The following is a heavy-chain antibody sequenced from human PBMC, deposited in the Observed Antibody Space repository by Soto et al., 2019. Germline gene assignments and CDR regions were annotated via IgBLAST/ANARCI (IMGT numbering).Heavy chain of an antibody. CDR1: GVRVWISV. Sequence: LGSAACGVRVWISVVSWVRQAPGKGLEWVANINEDGSEKYCVDSAKGRFTISRDNAKNSLYLQMNSLRVEDTAVYYCARTTYFDYWGQGALVTVSS. CDR2: INEDGSEK. CDR3: ARTTYFDY. J-gene: IGHJ4*02. V-gene: IGHV3-7*03. D-gene: IGHD1-26*01.